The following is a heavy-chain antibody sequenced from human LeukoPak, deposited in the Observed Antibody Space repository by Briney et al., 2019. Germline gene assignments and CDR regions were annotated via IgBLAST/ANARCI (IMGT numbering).Heavy chain of an antibody. CDR3: AKDLVRYYYGSGSYSPDY. V-gene: IGHV3-30*04. Sequence: GGSLRLSCAASGFTFSSYAMHWVRQAPGKGLEWVAVISYDGSNNYYADSVKGRFTISRDNSKNTLYLQMNSLRAEDTAVYYCAKDLVRYYYGSGSYSPDYWGQGTLVTVSS. CDR1: GFTFSSYA. D-gene: IGHD3-10*01. J-gene: IGHJ4*02. CDR2: ISYDGSNN.